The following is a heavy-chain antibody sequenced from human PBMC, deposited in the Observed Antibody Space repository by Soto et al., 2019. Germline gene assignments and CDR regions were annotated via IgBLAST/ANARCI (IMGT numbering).Heavy chain of an antibody. CDR2: IYSGGST. CDR3: ARDWGIAG. D-gene: IGHD2-21*01. V-gene: IGHV3-66*01. J-gene: IGHJ4*02. Sequence: EVQLVESGGGLVKPGGSLRLSCEASGFTFSNAWMSWVRQAPGKGLEWVSVIYSGGSTYYADSVKGRFTISRDNSKNTLYLQMNSLRAEDTAVYYCARDWGIAGWGQGTLVTVSS. CDR1: GFTFSNAW.